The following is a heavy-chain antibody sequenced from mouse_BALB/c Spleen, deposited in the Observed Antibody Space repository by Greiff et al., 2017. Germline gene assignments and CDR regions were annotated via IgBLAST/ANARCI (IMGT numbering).Heavy chain of an antibody. D-gene: IGHD4-1*02. Sequence: EVKLMESGGGLVQPGGSRKLSCAASGFTFSSFGMHWVRQAPEKGLEWVAYISSGSSTIYYADTVKGRFTISRDNPKNTLFLQMTSLRSEDTAMYYCASATGTFAYWGQGTLVTVS. CDR2: ISSGSSTI. J-gene: IGHJ3*01. CDR1: GFTFSSFG. V-gene: IGHV5-17*02. CDR3: ASATGTFAY.